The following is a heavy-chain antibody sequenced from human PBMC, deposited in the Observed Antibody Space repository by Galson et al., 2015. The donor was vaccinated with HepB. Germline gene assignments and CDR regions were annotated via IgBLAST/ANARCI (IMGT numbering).Heavy chain of an antibody. J-gene: IGHJ3*01. CDR3: AKDTKTGGSPFDF. Sequence: SVKVSCKASGGTLDTSTFIWVRQAPGQGLEWMGRIIPSLDFSNYTKKFQGRVTITADTSTSTAYLELRNLKSEDSAVYFCAKDTKTGGSPFDFWGRGTMVTVSS. CDR1: GGTLDTST. D-gene: IGHD3-10*01. CDR2: IIPSLDFS. V-gene: IGHV1-69*02.